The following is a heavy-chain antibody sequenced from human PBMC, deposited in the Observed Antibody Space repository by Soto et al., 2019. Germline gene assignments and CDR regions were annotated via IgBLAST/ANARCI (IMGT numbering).Heavy chain of an antibody. Sequence: GGSLRLSCAASGFIFSNYAMNWVRKAPGKGLEWVSTLNAGGDTTYYADSVNGRFTISRDNSKNTLFLQMNSLRAGDTAVYYCAKMYYDFWRGYPYYFDSWGQGTLVTV. V-gene: IGHV3-23*01. CDR1: GFIFSNYA. D-gene: IGHD3-3*01. CDR3: AKMYYDFWRGYPYYFDS. CDR2: LNAGGDTT. J-gene: IGHJ4*02.